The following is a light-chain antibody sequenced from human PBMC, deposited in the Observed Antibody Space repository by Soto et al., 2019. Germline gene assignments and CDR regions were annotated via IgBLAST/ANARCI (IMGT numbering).Light chain of an antibody. Sequence: EIVMTQSPASLSVSPWDRVTLSCRAGQGVTTNFAWYQQKXGXXPRLLIYDVSTRATVVPARFSGTGSERDFTLTISGLQSEDSAVYFCKQYNNWPFSFGQGTRLEIK. J-gene: IGKJ5*01. V-gene: IGKV3-15*01. CDR3: KQYNNWPFS. CDR2: DVS. CDR1: QGVTTN.